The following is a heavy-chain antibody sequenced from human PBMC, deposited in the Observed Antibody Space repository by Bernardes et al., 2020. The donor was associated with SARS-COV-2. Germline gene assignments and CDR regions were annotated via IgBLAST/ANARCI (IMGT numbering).Heavy chain of an antibody. CDR3: ARDRYTSAYTSYFDY. J-gene: IGHJ4*02. Sequence: SEPLSLTCTVSGDSLSGYQWSWIRQPAGKGLEWIGRVYFSGATNYNLSLKSRVTMSIDASKNQFSLEVTSVTAADTAVYYCARDRYTSAYTSYFDYWGQGTLVTVSS. CDR1: GDSLSGYQ. CDR2: VYFSGAT. D-gene: IGHD6-19*01. V-gene: IGHV4-4*07.